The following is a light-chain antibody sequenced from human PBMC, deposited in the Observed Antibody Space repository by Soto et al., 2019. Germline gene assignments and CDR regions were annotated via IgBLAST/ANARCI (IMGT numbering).Light chain of an antibody. Sequence: EIVLTQSPGTLSLSPGERATLSCRASQGFNNNYLAWYQQKPGQAPRLVIYGASSRATGIPDRFSASGSGTDFTLTISSLEPEDFAVYYCQQYGSSSWTFGQRTKVDIK. CDR1: QGFNNNY. V-gene: IGKV3-20*01. CDR3: QQYGSSSWT. J-gene: IGKJ1*01. CDR2: GAS.